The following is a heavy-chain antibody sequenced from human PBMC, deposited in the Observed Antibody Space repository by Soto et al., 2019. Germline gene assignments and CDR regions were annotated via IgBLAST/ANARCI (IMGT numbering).Heavy chain of an antibody. CDR1: GSTVSSNY. V-gene: IGHV3-66*01. D-gene: IGHD5-12*01. CDR2: SYSGGST. CDR3: ANQRGGYDRDFDY. Sequence: EVQLVESGGGLVQPGGSLRLSCAASGSTVSSNYMCWVRQAPGKGLEWVSVSYSGGSTYYAESVKGRFTISRDNSKNTLYLQMNSLRAEDTAVYYCANQRGGYDRDFDYWCQGTLVTVSS. J-gene: IGHJ4*02.